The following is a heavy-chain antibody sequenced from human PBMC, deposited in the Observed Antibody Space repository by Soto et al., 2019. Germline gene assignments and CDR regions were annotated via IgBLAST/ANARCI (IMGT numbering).Heavy chain of an antibody. CDR1: GFTFSGSA. D-gene: IGHD3-3*01. J-gene: IGHJ3*02. CDR2: IRSKANSYAT. V-gene: IGHV3-73*01. CDR3: TRHRSRLWSGYSGDAFDI. Sequence: PXASLRLSCAASGFTFSGSAMHWVRQASGKGLEWVGRIRSKANSYATAYAASVKGRFTISRDDSKNTAYLQMNSLKTEDTAVYYCTRHRSRLWSGYSGDAFDIWGQGTMVTVSS.